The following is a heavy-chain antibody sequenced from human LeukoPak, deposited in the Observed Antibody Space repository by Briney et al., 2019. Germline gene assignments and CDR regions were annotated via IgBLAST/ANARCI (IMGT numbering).Heavy chain of an antibody. CDR1: GGSISSYY. J-gene: IGHJ4*02. Sequence: SETLSLTCTLSGGSISSYYWSWVRQPPGKGLEWIGYIYYSGSTNYNPSLKSRVTMSVDTSKNQFSLKLSSVTAADTAVYYCAREGGPYRPLDYSGQGTLVSVSS. V-gene: IGHV4-59*01. CDR3: AREGGPYRPLDY. CDR2: IYYSGST.